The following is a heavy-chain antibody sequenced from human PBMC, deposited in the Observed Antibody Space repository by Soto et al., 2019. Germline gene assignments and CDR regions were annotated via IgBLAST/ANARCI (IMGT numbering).Heavy chain of an antibody. V-gene: IGHV4-30-4*01. Sequence: PSETLSLTCTVSGGSVTSDEDYWTWIRQSPGKGLEWIGYISNSGSTGYNPSLKTRLSMSVDRSKNQFTLRLTSVTAADTAVCFCATESGSTYGYFDHWGQGTQVTVSS. CDR2: ISNSGST. D-gene: IGHD5-18*01. CDR3: ATESGSTYGYFDH. J-gene: IGHJ4*02. CDR1: GGSVTSDEDY.